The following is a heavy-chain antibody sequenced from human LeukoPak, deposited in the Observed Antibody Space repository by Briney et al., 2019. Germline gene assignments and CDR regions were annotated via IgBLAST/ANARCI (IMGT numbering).Heavy chain of an antibody. Sequence: GESLRLSCAASGFTFSSYAMGWVRQAPGKGLEWVSGISGSGGSTYYADSVKGRFTISRDNSKTMLYLQMNSLRAEDTAVYYCAKGQAASDYWGQGTLVTVSS. CDR1: GFTFSSYA. CDR2: ISGSGGST. J-gene: IGHJ4*02. D-gene: IGHD6-13*01. V-gene: IGHV3-23*01. CDR3: AKGQAASDY.